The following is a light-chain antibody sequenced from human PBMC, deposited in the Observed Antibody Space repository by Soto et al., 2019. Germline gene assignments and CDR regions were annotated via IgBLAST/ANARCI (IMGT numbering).Light chain of an antibody. Sequence: QSVLTQPPSLSAAPGQEVTISCSGSGSNVGYNTVSWYQQLPGTAPKLVIYDDYKRPSGIPARFSGSKSGTSASLAITGLQTGDEADYYCGAWDDRLRGYVFGTGTKVTVL. CDR2: DDY. CDR1: GSNVGYNT. J-gene: IGLJ1*01. CDR3: GAWDDRLRGYV. V-gene: IGLV1-51*01.